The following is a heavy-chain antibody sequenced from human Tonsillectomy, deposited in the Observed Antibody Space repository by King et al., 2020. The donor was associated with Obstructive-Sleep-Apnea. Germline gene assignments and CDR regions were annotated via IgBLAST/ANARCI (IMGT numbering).Heavy chain of an antibody. CDR3: ARGGSYGGYYYYYYGMDV. V-gene: IGHV5-51*01. CDR2: IYPGDSDT. D-gene: IGHD1-26*01. J-gene: IGHJ6*02. CDR1: GYSFTSYW. Sequence: QLVQSGAEVKKPGESLKISCKGSGYSFTSYWIGWVRQMPGKGLEWMGIIYPGDSDTRYSPSFQGQVTISADKSISTAYLQWSSLKASDTAMYYCARGGSYGGYYYYYYGMDVWGQGTTVTVSS.